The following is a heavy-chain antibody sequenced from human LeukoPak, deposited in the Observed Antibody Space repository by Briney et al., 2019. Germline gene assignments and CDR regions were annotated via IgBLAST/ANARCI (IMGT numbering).Heavy chain of an antibody. D-gene: IGHD2-2*01. V-gene: IGHV1-69*06. CDR1: GGTFSSYA. Sequence: SVKVSCKASGGTFSSYAISWGRQSPGQGLEWMGGIIPIFGTANYAQKFQGRVTITADKSTSTAYMELSSLRSEDTAVYYCARAYCSSTSCPLDYWGQGTLVTISS. CDR3: ARAYCSSTSCPLDY. CDR2: IIPIFGTA. J-gene: IGHJ4*02.